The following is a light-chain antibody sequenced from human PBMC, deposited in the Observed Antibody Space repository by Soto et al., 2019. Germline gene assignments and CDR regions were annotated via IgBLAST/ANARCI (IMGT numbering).Light chain of an antibody. CDR3: AAWDDRLNGNV. V-gene: IGLV1-44*01. Sequence: QLVLTQPPSASGTPGQRVTISCSGSSSNIGSTAVNWYQQLPGTAPKLLIYSNNQRPSGVPDRFSGSKSGTSASLAISGLQSEDEDDYYCAAWDDRLNGNVFGTGTKLTVL. J-gene: IGLJ1*01. CDR1: SSNIGSTA. CDR2: SNN.